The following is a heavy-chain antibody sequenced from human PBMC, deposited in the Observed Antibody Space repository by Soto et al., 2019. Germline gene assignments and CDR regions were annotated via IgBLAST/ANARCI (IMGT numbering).Heavy chain of an antibody. CDR2: IKQDGSEK. Sequence: PGGSLRLSCVASGFTFSSYWMSWVRQAPGKGLEWVANIKQDGSEKYYVDSVKGRFTISRDNAKNSLYLQMNSLRAEDTAVYYCARDIFLAYCGGDCYGPIGDYFDYWGQGTLVTVSS. CDR3: ARDIFLAYCGGDCYGPIGDYFDY. V-gene: IGHV3-7*03. J-gene: IGHJ4*02. D-gene: IGHD2-21*02. CDR1: GFTFSSYW.